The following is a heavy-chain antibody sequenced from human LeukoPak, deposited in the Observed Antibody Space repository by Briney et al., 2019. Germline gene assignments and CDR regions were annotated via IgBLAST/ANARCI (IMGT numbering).Heavy chain of an antibody. V-gene: IGHV3-48*01. J-gene: IGHJ4*02. CDR2: ISSSSSTI. Sequence: GGSLRHSCAASGFTVSSNYMSWVRQAPGKGLEWVSYISSSSSTIYYADSVKGRFTISRDNAKNSLYLQMNSLRAEDTAVYYCARGVLDYWGQGTLVTVSS. CDR3: ARGVLDY. CDR1: GFTVSSNY.